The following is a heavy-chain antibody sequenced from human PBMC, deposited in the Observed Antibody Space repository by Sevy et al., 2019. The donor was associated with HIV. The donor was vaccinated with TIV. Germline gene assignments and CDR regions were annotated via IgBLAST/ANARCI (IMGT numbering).Heavy chain of an antibody. V-gene: IGHV3-7*03. D-gene: IGHD1-26*01. CDR1: GFNFRNFW. CDR3: VRDKEVGASILDA. Sequence: GGSLRRSCVASGFNFRNFWMSWVRQAPGKGLECVADIKQDGSEAYYVDSVKGRFTISRDNAKNSLYLQMNSLRDEDTAMYFCVRDKEVGASILDAWGQGTPVTVSS. J-gene: IGHJ5*02. CDR2: IKQDGSEA.